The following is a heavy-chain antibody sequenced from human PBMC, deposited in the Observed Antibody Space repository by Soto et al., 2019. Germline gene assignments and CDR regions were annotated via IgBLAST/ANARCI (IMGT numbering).Heavy chain of an antibody. V-gene: IGHV4-59*08. J-gene: IGHJ4*02. CDR3: ARHGPIAAAGTVFDY. Sequence: PSEILSLTCTVSGGSIINYYWSWIRQPPGKGLEWIGYIYYSGSTRYNPSLKSRVTISVDTSKNQFSLKLSSVTAADTAVYYCARHGPIAAAGTVFDYWGQGTLVTVSS. CDR2: IYYSGST. D-gene: IGHD6-13*01. CDR1: GGSIINYY.